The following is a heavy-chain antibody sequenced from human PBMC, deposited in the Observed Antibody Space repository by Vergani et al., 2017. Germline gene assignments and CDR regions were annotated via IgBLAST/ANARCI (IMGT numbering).Heavy chain of an antibody. Sequence: EVQLVESGGGLVKPGGSLRLSCAASGFTFSSYSMNWVRQAPGKGLEWISSISSSRSFIYYADSVKGRFTISRDNAKNSLYLQMNSLRAEDTAVYYWARPRMVRGGRRDGMDVWGQGTTVTVSS. CDR1: GFTFSSYS. CDR2: ISSSRSFI. V-gene: IGHV3-21*01. J-gene: IGHJ6*02. D-gene: IGHD3-10*01. CDR3: ARPRMVRGGRRDGMDV.